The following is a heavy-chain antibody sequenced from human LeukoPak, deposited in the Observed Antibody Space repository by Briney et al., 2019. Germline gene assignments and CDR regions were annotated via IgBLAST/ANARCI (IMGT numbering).Heavy chain of an antibody. V-gene: IGHV1-18*01. J-gene: IGHJ4*02. CDR3: ARQGGTIYYDSSGYCGY. Sequence: ASVKVSYKASGYTFTSYGISWVRQAPGQGLEWMGWISAYNGNTNYAQKLQGRVTMTTDTSTSTAYMELRSLRSDDTAVYYCARQGGTIYYDSSGYCGYWGQGTLVTVSS. CDR1: GYTFTSYG. CDR2: ISAYNGNT. D-gene: IGHD3-22*01.